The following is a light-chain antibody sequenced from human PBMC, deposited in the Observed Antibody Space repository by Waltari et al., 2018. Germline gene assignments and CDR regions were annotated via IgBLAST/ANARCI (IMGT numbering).Light chain of an antibody. Sequence: EIVLTQSPATLSLSPGERATLSCRGSQSVSSLFAVYQQKPGQAPSLLIYDASNRATGSPARFSGSGSGTDFTLTISSLEPEDFAVYYCQQRSNWPPLTFGGGTKVEIK. CDR3: QQRSNWPPLT. CDR1: QSVSSL. CDR2: DAS. J-gene: IGKJ4*01. V-gene: IGKV3-11*01.